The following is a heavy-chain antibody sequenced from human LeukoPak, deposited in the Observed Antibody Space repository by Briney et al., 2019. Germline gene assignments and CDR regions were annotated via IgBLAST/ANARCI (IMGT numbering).Heavy chain of an antibody. J-gene: IGHJ4*02. V-gene: IGHV3-7*05. Sequence: PPGGSLRLSCAASGFTFRSYRMNWVRQAPGKGLEWVASIKQGESERCYVDSVNGRFTISRDNAKNSLYLQMKSLRPEDSAIYYCAKDILENTGWYFDYWGQGTLVTVSS. CDR3: AKDILENTGWYFDY. CDR2: IKQGESER. D-gene: IGHD6-19*01. CDR1: GFTFRSYR.